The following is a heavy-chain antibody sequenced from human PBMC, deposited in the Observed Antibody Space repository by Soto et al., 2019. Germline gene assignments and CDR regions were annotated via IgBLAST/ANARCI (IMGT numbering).Heavy chain of an antibody. V-gene: IGHV1-69*01. CDR1: GGTFNNFA. J-gene: IGHJ6*02. Sequence: QVQLVQSGAEVKKPGSSVKVSCQASGGTFNNFAFTWVRQAPGQGLEWLGGIMPVFHTTNIAQTFQDRITVTADDFTTTVYMEMTSLRYVDTAVYYCATATISPVSATLYHYGMDIWGQGTTVTVSS. CDR3: ATATISPVSATLYHYGMDI. D-gene: IGHD6-25*01. CDR2: IMPVFHTT.